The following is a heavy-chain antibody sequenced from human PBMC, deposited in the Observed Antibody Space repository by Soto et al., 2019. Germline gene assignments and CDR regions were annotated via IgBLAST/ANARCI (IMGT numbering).Heavy chain of an antibody. CDR3: ASLPPPMVRGVKGIPHPGDDY. V-gene: IGHV3-21*01. J-gene: IGHJ4*02. Sequence: GGSLRLSCAASGFTFSSYSMNWVRQAPGKGLEWVSSISSSSSYIYYADSVKGRFTISRDNAKNSLYLQMNSLRAEDTAVNYCASLPPPMVRGVKGIPHPGDDYWGQGTLVTVSS. CDR1: GFTFSSYS. D-gene: IGHD3-10*01. CDR2: ISSSSSYI.